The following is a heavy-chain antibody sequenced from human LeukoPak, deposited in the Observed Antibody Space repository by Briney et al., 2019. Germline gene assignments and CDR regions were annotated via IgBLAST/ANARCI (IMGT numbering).Heavy chain of an antibody. Sequence: ASVKVSCKASGYTFTGYYMHWVRQAPGQGLEWMGWISAYNGNTNYAQKLQGRVTMTTDTSTSTAYMELRSLRSDDTAVYYCARRLRFLEWLFDYWGQGTLVTVSS. V-gene: IGHV1-18*04. CDR3: ARRLRFLEWLFDY. J-gene: IGHJ4*02. D-gene: IGHD3-3*01. CDR1: GYTFTGYY. CDR2: ISAYNGNT.